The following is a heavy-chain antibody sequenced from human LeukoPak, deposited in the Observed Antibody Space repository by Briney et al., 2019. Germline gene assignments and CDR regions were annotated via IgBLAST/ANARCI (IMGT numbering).Heavy chain of an antibody. V-gene: IGHV4-59*01. CDR3: ARGGHDYGDDDFDY. CDR1: GGSISSYY. CDR2: IYYSGST. J-gene: IGHJ4*02. Sequence: SETLSLTCTVSGGSISSYYWSWIRQLPGKGLEWIGYIYYSGSTNYNPSLKSRVTISVDTSKNQFSLKLSSVTAADTAVYYCARGGHDYGDDDFDYWGQGTLVTVSS. D-gene: IGHD4-17*01.